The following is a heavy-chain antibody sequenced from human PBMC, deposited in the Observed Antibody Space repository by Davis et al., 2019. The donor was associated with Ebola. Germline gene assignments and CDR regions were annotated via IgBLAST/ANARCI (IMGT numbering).Heavy chain of an antibody. D-gene: IGHD7-27*01. CDR2: IWYDGSNK. CDR1: GFTFSSYG. J-gene: IGHJ6*04. Sequence: PGGSLRLSCAASGFTFSSYGMHWVRQAPGKGLEWVAVIWYDGSNKYYADSVKGRFTISRDNSKNTLYLQMNSLRAEDTAVYYCARDSGASTGDWYYYGMDVWGKGTTVTVSS. CDR3: ARDSGASTGDWYYYGMDV. V-gene: IGHV3-33*01.